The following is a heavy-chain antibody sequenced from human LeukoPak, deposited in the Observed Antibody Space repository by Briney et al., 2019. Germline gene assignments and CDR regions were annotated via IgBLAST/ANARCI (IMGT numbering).Heavy chain of an antibody. D-gene: IGHD2-15*01. Sequence: PGGSPRLSCAASGFTFSSYSMNWVRQAPGKGLEWVSFISSSSSYIYYADSVKGRFTISRDNAKNSLYLQMNSLRGEDTAVYYCARERYSEKNYYYYGMDVWGQGTTVTVSS. V-gene: IGHV3-21*01. CDR2: ISSSSSYI. CDR1: GFTFSSYS. CDR3: ARERYSEKNYYYYGMDV. J-gene: IGHJ6*02.